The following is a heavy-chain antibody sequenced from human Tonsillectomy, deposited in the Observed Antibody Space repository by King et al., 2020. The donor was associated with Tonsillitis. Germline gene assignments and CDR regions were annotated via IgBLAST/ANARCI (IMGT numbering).Heavy chain of an antibody. J-gene: IGHJ4*02. CDR2: IWYDGSNK. D-gene: IGHD3-22*01. CDR1: GFTFSSYG. V-gene: IGHV3-33*08. Sequence: VQLVESGGGVVQPGRSLRLSCAASGFTFSSYGMHWVRQAPGKGLEWVALIWYDGSNKYYADSVKGRFTISRDNSKNTLYLQMNSLGAEDTAVYYCAREMWYYDSSGYFPFDYWGQGTLVTVSS. CDR3: AREMWYYDSSGYFPFDY.